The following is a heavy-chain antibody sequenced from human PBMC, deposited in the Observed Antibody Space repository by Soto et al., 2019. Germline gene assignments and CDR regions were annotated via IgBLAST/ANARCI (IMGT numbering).Heavy chain of an antibody. CDR3: ARCDILTGYSRGHPNDFDF. V-gene: IGHV4-39*01. Sequence: PSETLSLTCTVSGGSISSSSYYWGWIRQPPGKGLEWIGSIYYSGSTYYNPSLKSRVTISVDTSKNQFSLKLSSVTAADTAVYYCARCDILTGYSRGHPNDFDFWAQGTLVTVSS. D-gene: IGHD3-9*01. CDR1: GGSISSSSYY. CDR2: IYYSGST. J-gene: IGHJ4*02.